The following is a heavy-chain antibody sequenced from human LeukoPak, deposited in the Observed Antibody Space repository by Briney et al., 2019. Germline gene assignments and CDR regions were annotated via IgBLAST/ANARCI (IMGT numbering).Heavy chain of an antibody. D-gene: IGHD3-22*01. V-gene: IGHV7-4-1*02. CDR1: GYTFTSYA. Sequence: ASVKVSCKASGYTFTSYAMNWVRQAPGQGLEWMGWINTNTGNPTYAQGFTGRFVFSLDTSVSTAYLQISSLKAEDTAVYYCARGGYYYDSSGHVTWGQGTLVTVSS. J-gene: IGHJ5*02. CDR3: ARGGYYYDSSGHVT. CDR2: INTNTGNP.